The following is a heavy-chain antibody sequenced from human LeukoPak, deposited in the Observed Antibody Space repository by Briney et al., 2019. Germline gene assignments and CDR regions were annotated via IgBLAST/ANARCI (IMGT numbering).Heavy chain of an antibody. CDR3: ARGVTPAVY. J-gene: IGHJ4*02. Sequence: GESLKISXTGSGYRFTNYWIGWVHQMPGKGLEWMGVIYPADSQTKYSPSFQGQVTISADKSINTAYLQWNSLKASDTAMYYCARGVTPAVYWGQGTLVTVSS. D-gene: IGHD2-21*02. CDR2: IYPADSQT. CDR1: GYRFTNYW. V-gene: IGHV5-51*07.